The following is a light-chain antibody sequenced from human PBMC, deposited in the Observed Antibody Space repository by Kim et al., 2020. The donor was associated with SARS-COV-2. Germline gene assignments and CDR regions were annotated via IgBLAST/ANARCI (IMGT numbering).Light chain of an antibody. V-gene: IGKV1-17*01. Sequence: ASVGDRVTSTCRASQDIRNDLGWYQQNPGRAPKRLIYGASSWQSGVPSRFSGSGSGTEFTLTISSVQPEDFATYFCLQHSTYPITFGQGTRLEIK. J-gene: IGKJ5*01. CDR3: LQHSTYPIT. CDR1: QDIRND. CDR2: GAS.